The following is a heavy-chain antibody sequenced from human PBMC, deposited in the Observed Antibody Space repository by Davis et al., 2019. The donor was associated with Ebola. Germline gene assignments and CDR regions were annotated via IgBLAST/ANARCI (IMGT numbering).Heavy chain of an antibody. CDR3: ARALYIGNFYYFDY. D-gene: IGHD1-26*01. Sequence: SETLSLTCAVSGGSISSHYWSWIRQPPGKGLEWIGSTYHSGSTNYNPSLKSRVTISVDTSKKQFSLKLTSVTAADTAVYYCARALYIGNFYYFDYWGQGTLVTVSS. CDR2: TYHSGST. J-gene: IGHJ4*02. V-gene: IGHV4-59*11. CDR1: GGSISSHY.